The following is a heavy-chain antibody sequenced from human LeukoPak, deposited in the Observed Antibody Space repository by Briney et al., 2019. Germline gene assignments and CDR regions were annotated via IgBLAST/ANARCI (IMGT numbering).Heavy chain of an antibody. Sequence: PGGSLRLSCAASGFTVSSNYMSWVRQAPGKGLEWVSVIYSGGSTYYADSVKGRFTISRDNSKNTLYLQMNSLRAEDTAVYYCARERPVAGSSYFDYWAREPWSPSPQ. D-gene: IGHD6-19*01. CDR1: GFTVSSNY. J-gene: IGHJ4*02. CDR2: IYSGGST. CDR3: ARERPVAGSSYFDY. V-gene: IGHV3-53*01.